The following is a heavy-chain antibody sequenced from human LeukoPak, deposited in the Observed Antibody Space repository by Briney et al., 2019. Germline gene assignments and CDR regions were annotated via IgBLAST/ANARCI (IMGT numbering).Heavy chain of an antibody. CDR1: GFTFRDAE. D-gene: IGHD5-18*01. V-gene: IGHV3-15*01. Sequence: GGSLRLSCAASGFTFRDAEMSWVRQAPGKGLEWVGRIKSKTDGGTTDYAAPVKGRFTISRDDSKNTLYLQMSSLKTEDTAVYFCAHRDTAMVRVDYWGQGTLVTVSS. J-gene: IGHJ4*02. CDR3: AHRDTAMVRVDY. CDR2: IKSKTDGGTT.